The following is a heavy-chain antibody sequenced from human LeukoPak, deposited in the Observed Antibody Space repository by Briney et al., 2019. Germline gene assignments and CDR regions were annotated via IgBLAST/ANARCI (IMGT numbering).Heavy chain of an antibody. J-gene: IGHJ6*03. Sequence: GASVKVSCKTSGYTFTGYYIHWVRQAPGQGLEWMGWINPNSGFRKNAQKFQDRVTMTRDTSVNTAYMELRRLRSDDTAVYYCARDPPPRYCSGGSCRRTVYYYYYYMDVWGKGTTVTVSS. D-gene: IGHD2-15*01. CDR2: INPNSGFR. CDR3: ARDPPPRYCSGGSCRRTVYYYYYYMDV. CDR1: GYTFTGYY. V-gene: IGHV1-2*02.